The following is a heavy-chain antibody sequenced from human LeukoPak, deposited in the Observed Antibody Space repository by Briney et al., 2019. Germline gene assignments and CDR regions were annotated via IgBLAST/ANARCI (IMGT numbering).Heavy chain of an antibody. CDR2: IWYDGSNK. V-gene: IGHV3-33*01. CDR1: GFTFSSYG. CDR3: ARTHYGDYVFSAFDI. J-gene: IGHJ3*02. Sequence: PGGSPRLSCAASGFTFSSYGMHWVRQAPGKGLEWVAVIWYDGSNKYYADSVKGRFTISRDNSKNTLYLQMNSLRAEDTAVYYCARTHYGDYVFSAFDIWGQGTMVTVSS. D-gene: IGHD4-17*01.